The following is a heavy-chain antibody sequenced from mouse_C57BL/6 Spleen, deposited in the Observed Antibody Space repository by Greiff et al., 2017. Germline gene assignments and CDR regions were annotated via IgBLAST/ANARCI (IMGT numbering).Heavy chain of an antibody. J-gene: IGHJ1*03. D-gene: IGHD2-2*01. CDR3: TRGGYYWYFDV. CDR1: GYTFTDYE. Sequence: VQVVESGAELVRPGASVTLSCKASGYTFTDYEMHWVKQTPVHGLEWIGAIDPETGGTAYNQKFKGKAILTADKSSSTAYMELRSLTSEDSAVYYCTRGGYYWYFDVWGTGTTVTVSS. CDR2: IDPETGGT. V-gene: IGHV1-15*01.